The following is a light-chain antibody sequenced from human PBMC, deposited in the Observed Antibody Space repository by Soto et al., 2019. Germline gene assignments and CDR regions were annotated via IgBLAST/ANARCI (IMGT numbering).Light chain of an antibody. CDR1: SSNIGAGYD. CDR2: GNS. J-gene: IGLJ3*02. V-gene: IGLV1-40*01. CDR3: QSHDSSLSGWV. Sequence: QSVLTQPPSVSGAPGQRVTISCTGSSSNIGAGYDVKWYQQLPGTAPKLLIHGNSNRPSGVPDRFSGSKSGTSASLAITGLQAEDEADYYCQSHDSSLSGWVFGGGTKLTVL.